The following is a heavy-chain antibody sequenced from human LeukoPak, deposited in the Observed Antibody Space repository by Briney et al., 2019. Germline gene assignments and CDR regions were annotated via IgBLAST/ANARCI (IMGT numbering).Heavy chain of an antibody. CDR3: ARDVGMMEDGMDV. V-gene: IGHV3-33*01. Sequence: GSLRLSCAASGFTFSSYGMHWVRQAPGKGLEWVAVIWYDGSNKYYADSVKGRFTISRDNSKNTLYLQMNSLRAEDTAVCYCARDVGMMEDGMDVWGQGTTVTVSS. CDR2: IWYDGSNK. CDR1: GFTFSSYG. J-gene: IGHJ6*02. D-gene: IGHD1-1*01.